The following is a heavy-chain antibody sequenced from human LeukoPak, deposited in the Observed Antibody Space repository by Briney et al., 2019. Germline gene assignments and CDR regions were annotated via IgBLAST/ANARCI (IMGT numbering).Heavy chain of an antibody. CDR2: IYYSGST. J-gene: IGHJ4*02. V-gene: IGHV4-59*04. CDR1: GGSINNYY. D-gene: IGHD1-1*01. Sequence: SETLSLTCTVYGGSINNYYWSWIRQPPGKGLEWIGTIYYSGSTYYNPSLKSRVTISVDTSANQFSLKLSSVTAPDTAVYYCARHEDRNWYFDHWGQGTLVTVSS. CDR3: ARHEDRNWYFDH.